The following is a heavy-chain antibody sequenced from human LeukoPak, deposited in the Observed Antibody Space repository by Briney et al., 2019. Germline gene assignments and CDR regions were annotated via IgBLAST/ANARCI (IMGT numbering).Heavy chain of an antibody. CDR3: ARRHRFGFLDS. CDR1: GFTFSSYS. V-gene: IGHV3-48*01. CDR2: ISSSSSTI. J-gene: IGHJ4*02. Sequence: GGSLRLSCAASGFTFSSYSMNWVRQAPGKGLEWVSYISSSSSTIYYADSVKGRFTISRDNAKNSVYLQMNSLRAEDTAVYYCARRHRFGFLDSWGQGTLVTVSS. D-gene: IGHD3-10*01.